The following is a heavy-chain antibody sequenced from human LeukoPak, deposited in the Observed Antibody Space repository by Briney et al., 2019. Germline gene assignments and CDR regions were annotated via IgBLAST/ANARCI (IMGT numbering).Heavy chain of an antibody. Sequence: GGSLRLSCAASGFTFSSYWMSWVRQAPGKGLVWVSRISPDGSTTGHADSVKGRFTTSRDNAENTLFLQMNSLRAEDTAVYYCTRDFDFSSAIWGQGTLVTVSS. V-gene: IGHV3-74*01. CDR2: ISPDGSTT. CDR3: TRDFDFSSAI. J-gene: IGHJ4*02. D-gene: IGHD3-3*01. CDR1: GFTFSSYW.